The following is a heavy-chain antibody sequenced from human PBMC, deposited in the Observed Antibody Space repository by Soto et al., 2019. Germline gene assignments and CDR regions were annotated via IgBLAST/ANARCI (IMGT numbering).Heavy chain of an antibody. CDR1: GFTFSSYA. Sequence: GGSLRLSCAASGFTFSSYAMHWVRQAPGKGLEWVAVISYDGSNKYYADSVKGRFTISRNNSKNTLYLQMNSLRAEDTAVYYCARDGHSYYDSSGQIIYYFDYWGQGTLVTVSS. V-gene: IGHV3-30-3*01. D-gene: IGHD3-22*01. CDR3: ARDGHSYYDSSGQIIYYFDY. J-gene: IGHJ4*02. CDR2: ISYDGSNK.